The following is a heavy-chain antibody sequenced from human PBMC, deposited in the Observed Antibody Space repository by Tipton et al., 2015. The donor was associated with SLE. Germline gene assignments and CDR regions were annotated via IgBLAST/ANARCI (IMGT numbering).Heavy chain of an antibody. D-gene: IGHD3-9*01. V-gene: IGHV4-59*11. J-gene: IGHJ4*02. Sequence: TLSLTCTVSGGSISSHYWSWIPQPPGKGLEWIGYIHYSGSTNYNPSLKSRVTISVDTSKNQFSLKLSSVTAADTAVYYCAREQYDILTCYYDWGQGTLVTVSS. CDR1: GGSISSHY. CDR3: AREQYDILTCYYD. CDR2: IHYSGST.